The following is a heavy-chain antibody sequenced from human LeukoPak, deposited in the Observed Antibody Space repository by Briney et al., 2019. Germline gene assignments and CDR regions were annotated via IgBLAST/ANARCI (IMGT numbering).Heavy chain of an antibody. J-gene: IGHJ4*02. CDR1: GGSISSSSYY. CDR3: ARHRSSSWYNFDY. Sequence: SETLSPTCTVSGGSISSSSYYWGWIRQPPGKGLEWIGSIYYSGSTYYNPSLKSRVTISVDTSKNQFSLKLSSVTAADTAVYYCARHRSSSWYNFDYWGQGTLVTVSS. D-gene: IGHD6-13*01. CDR2: IYYSGST. V-gene: IGHV4-39*01.